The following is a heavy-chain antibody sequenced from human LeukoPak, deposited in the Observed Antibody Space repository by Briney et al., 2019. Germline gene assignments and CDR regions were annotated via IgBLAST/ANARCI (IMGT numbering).Heavy chain of an antibody. V-gene: IGHV1-3*03. CDR3: ARGIVVAGTSGLGNYFDY. J-gene: IGHJ4*02. CDR1: GYTFTSYA. Sequence: GASVKVSCKASGYTFTSYAMHWVRQAPGQRLEWMGWINAGNGNTKYSQEFQGRVTITRDTSASTAYMELSSLRSEDMAVYYCARGIVVAGTSGLGNYFDYWGQGTLVTVSS. CDR2: INAGNGNT. D-gene: IGHD6-19*01.